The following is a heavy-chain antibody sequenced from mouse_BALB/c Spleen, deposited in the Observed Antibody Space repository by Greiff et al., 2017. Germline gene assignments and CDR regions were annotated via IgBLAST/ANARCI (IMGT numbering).Heavy chain of an antibody. V-gene: IGHV5-6-5*01. CDR2: ISSGGST. D-gene: IGHD2-12*01. J-gene: IGHJ4*01. Sequence: EVQRMESGGGLVKPGGSLKLSCAASGFTFSSYAMSWVRQTPEKRLEWVASISSGGSTYYPDSVKGRFTISRDNARNILYLQMSSLRSEDTAMYYCARSYDGDAMDYWGQGTSVTVSS. CDR1: GFTFSSYA. CDR3: ARSYDGDAMDY.